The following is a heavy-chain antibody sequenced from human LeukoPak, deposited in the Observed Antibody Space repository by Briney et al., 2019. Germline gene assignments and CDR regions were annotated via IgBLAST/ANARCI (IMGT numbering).Heavy chain of an antibody. J-gene: IGHJ4*02. V-gene: IGHV4-4*02. CDR3: ASHVTVLGTRGFDY. D-gene: IGHD6-19*01. CDR2: IYHSGDT. CDR1: GGSITSHSW. Sequence: SETLSHTCAVSGGSITSHSWWSWVRQPPGKGLEWIGEIYHSGDTNYDPSVKSRVTMSVDKSKNHFSLNLRSVTAADTAIYYCASHVTVLGTRGFDYWGQGILVTVSS.